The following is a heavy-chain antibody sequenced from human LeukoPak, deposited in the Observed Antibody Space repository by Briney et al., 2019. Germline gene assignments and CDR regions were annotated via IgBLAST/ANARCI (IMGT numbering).Heavy chain of an antibody. V-gene: IGHV3-49*04. D-gene: IGHD3-16*01. CDR1: GFTFGDYA. CDR2: IRSKAYGGTT. Sequence: PGGSLRLSCTASGFTFGDYAMSWVRQAPGKGLEWVGFIRSKAYGGTTEYAASVKDRFTISRDDSKSIAYLQMNSLKTEDTAVYYCTRDPPMGHFDYWGQGTLVTVSS. CDR3: TRDPPMGHFDY. J-gene: IGHJ4*02.